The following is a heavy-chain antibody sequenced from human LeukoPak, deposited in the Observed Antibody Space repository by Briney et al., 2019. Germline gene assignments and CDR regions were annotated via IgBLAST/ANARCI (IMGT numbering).Heavy chain of an antibody. CDR1: RFTFSSYA. J-gene: IGHJ4*02. CDR3: ATGRTKKY. Sequence: GGSLRLSCAASRFTFSSYAMSWVRQAPGERPEWVANIKEDGSEKYYVDSVKGRFTISRDNAKNSLYLQMNSLRAEDTAVYYCATGRTKKYWGQGTLVTVSS. CDR2: IKEDGSEK. D-gene: IGHD2-8*01. V-gene: IGHV3-7*01.